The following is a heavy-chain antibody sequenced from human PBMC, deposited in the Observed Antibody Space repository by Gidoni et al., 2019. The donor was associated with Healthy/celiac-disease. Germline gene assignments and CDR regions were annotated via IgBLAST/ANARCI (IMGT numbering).Heavy chain of an antibody. Sequence: EVQLVESGGGLVQPGGSLRLSCAASGFTFSSYWMHWVRQAPGKGLGWVSRINSDGSSTSYADSVKGRFTISRDNAKNTLYLQMNSLRAEDTAVYYCARVQAEEYYYDSSGYLGAFDIWGQGTMVTVSS. CDR1: GFTFSSYW. V-gene: IGHV3-74*01. D-gene: IGHD3-22*01. CDR3: ARVQAEEYYYDSSGYLGAFDI. J-gene: IGHJ3*02. CDR2: INSDGSST.